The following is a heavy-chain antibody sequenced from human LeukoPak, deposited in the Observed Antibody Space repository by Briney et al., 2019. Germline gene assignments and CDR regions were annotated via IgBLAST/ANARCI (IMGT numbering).Heavy chain of an antibody. CDR2: ITASGGST. V-gene: IGHV3-23*01. CDR3: AKGLGFWSGYYTPFDY. Sequence: PGGSLRLSCAASGFTFSSYAMSWVRQTPGKGLEWVSGITASGGSTYHADSVKGRFTISRDNSINTLNLQMKNLRAEDTAIYYCAKGLGFWSGYYTPFDYWGQGSSVTVSS. D-gene: IGHD3-3*01. J-gene: IGHJ4*02. CDR1: GFTFSSYA.